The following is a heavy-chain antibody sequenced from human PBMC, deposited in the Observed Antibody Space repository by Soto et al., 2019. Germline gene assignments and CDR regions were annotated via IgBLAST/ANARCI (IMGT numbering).Heavy chain of an antibody. CDR1: GGSISSYY. Sequence: SETLSLTCTVSGGSISSYYWSWIRQPPGKGLEWIGYIYYSGSTNYNPSLKSRVTISVDTSKNQFSLRLSSVTAADTAVYHCARDIGSPTGYYGMDVWGQGITVTVSS. CDR3: ARDIGSPTGYYGMDV. D-gene: IGHD4-4*01. J-gene: IGHJ6*02. CDR2: IYYSGST. V-gene: IGHV4-59*01.